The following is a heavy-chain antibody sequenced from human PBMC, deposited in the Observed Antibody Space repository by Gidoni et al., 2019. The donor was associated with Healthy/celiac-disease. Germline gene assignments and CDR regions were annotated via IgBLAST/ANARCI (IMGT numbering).Heavy chain of an antibody. CDR3: ARGTVDTAMVLDY. CDR2: INHSGST. V-gene: IGHV4-34*01. D-gene: IGHD5-18*01. J-gene: IGHJ4*02. CDR1: GGSFSGYY. Sequence: QVQLQQWGAGLLKPSETLSLTCAVYGGSFSGYYWSWIRQPPGKGLEWIGEINHSGSTNYNPSLKSRVTISVDTSKNQFSLKLSSVTAADTAVYYCARGTVDTAMVLDYWGQGTLVTVSS.